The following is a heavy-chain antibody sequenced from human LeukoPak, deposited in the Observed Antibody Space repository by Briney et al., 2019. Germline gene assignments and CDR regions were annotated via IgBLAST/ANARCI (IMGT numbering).Heavy chain of an antibody. CDR2: VSYDGSNK. J-gene: IGHJ4*02. D-gene: IGHD6-13*01. CDR1: GFTFSTYG. Sequence: GGSLRLSCAASGFTFSTYGMHWVRQAPGKGLEWVAVVSYDGSNKYHADSVKGRFTISRDNSKNTLYLQMNSLRAEDTAVYYCVKPVDRYSSSWPYFDYWGQGTLVTVSS. CDR3: VKPVDRYSSSWPYFDY. V-gene: IGHV3-30*18.